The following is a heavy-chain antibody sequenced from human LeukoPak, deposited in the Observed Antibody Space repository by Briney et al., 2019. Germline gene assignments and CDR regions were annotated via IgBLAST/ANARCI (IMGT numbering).Heavy chain of an antibody. CDR2: IIPIFGTA. Sequence: ASVKVSCKASGGTFSSYAISWVRQAPGQGLEWMGGIIPIFGTANYAQKFQGRVTITTDESTSTAYMELSSLRSEDTAVYYCASSSGYSSSWDGGAFDIWGQGTMVTVSS. V-gene: IGHV1-69*05. CDR1: GGTFSSYA. CDR3: ASSSGYSSSWDGGAFDI. J-gene: IGHJ3*02. D-gene: IGHD6-13*01.